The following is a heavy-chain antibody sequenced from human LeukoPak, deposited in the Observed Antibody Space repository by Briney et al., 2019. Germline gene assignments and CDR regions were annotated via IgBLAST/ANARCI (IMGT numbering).Heavy chain of an antibody. V-gene: IGHV1-18*01. CDR2: INTYNGNT. CDR1: GYTFTSYG. CDR3: AREYISSWYETHYYMDV. D-gene: IGHD6-13*01. Sequence: ASVKVSCKASGYTFTSYGISWVRQAPGQGLEWMGWINTYNGNTNYAQKLRGRVTMTTDTSTSTAYMELRSLRSDDTAVYYCAREYISSWYETHYYMDVWGKGTTVTVSS. J-gene: IGHJ6*03.